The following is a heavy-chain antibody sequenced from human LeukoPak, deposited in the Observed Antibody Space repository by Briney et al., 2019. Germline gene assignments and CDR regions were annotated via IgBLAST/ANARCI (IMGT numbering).Heavy chain of an antibody. D-gene: IGHD3-9*01. CDR1: GFTVSSNY. CDR2: INSAGNT. CDR3: ARDGGTTGLTGYYYYYMDV. J-gene: IGHJ6*03. Sequence: GGSLRLSCAASGFTVSSNYMTWVRQAPGKGLEWVSVINSAGNTYYADSVKGRFSISRDSPKNTLYLQMNSLRAEDTAVYYRARDGGTTGLTGYYYYYMDVWGKGTTVTVSS. V-gene: IGHV3-53*01.